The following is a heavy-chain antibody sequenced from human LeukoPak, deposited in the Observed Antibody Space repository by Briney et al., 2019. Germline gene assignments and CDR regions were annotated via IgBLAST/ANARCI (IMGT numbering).Heavy chain of an antibody. CDR3: AKMGSGSGYNYYYYYYMDV. V-gene: IGHV3-30*18. CDR1: GFTFSSYG. J-gene: IGHJ6*03. CDR2: ISYDGSNK. Sequence: GGSLRLSCAASGFTFSSYGMHWVRQAPGKGLEWVAVISYDGSNKYYADSVKGRFTISRDNSKNTLYLQMNSLRAEDTAVYYCAKMGSGSGYNYYYYYYMDVWGKGTTVTVSS. D-gene: IGHD3-22*01.